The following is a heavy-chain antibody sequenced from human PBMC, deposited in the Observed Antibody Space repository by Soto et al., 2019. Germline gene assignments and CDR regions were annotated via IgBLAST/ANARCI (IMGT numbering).Heavy chain of an antibody. CDR3: AREITFGGLISGY. J-gene: IGHJ4*02. V-gene: IGHV3-23*01. Sequence: GGSLRLSCRASGFSFSSFAMTWVRQAPGKGLEWVSSIGGSGVITYYADSVKGRFTISRDNSKNTLYLQMNSLRAEDTAVYYCAREITFGGLISGYWGQGTLVTISS. CDR2: IGGSGVIT. D-gene: IGHD3-16*01. CDR1: GFSFSSFA.